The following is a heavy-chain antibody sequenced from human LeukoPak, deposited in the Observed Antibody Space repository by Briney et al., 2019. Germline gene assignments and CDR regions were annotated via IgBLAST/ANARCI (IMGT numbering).Heavy chain of an antibody. V-gene: IGHV3-33*06. Sequence: GGSLRLSCAASGLTFRSYGMHWVRQAPGKGLEWVAVIWYDGSNKYYADSVKGRFTISRDSSKNTLYLQMNSLRAEDTAVYYCAKFLPTHIVVANYYFDYWGQGTLVTVSS. J-gene: IGHJ4*02. CDR3: AKFLPTHIVVANYYFDY. D-gene: IGHD2-21*01. CDR2: IWYDGSNK. CDR1: GLTFRSYG.